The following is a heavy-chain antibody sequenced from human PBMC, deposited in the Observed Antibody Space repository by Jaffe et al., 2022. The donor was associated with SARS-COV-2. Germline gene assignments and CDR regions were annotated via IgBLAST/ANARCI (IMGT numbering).Heavy chain of an antibody. CDR3: AKEAIVAAHDGFDI. Sequence: QVHLVESGGGVVQPGRSLRLSCAVSGLTFRIYGMHWVRQAPGKGLEWVAAISNDGTNKLYVDSVRGRFTISRDNSKNTLYLQMNSVRAEDTAVYYCAKEAIVAAHDGFDIWGQGTMVTVSS. D-gene: IGHD2-15*01. V-gene: IGHV3-30*18. CDR2: ISNDGTNK. J-gene: IGHJ3*02. CDR1: GLTFRIYG.